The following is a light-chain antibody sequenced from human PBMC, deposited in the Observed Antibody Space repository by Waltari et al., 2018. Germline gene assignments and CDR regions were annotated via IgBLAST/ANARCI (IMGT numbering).Light chain of an antibody. CDR2: GAS. CDR1: QSGNDIY. J-gene: IGKJ1*01. V-gene: IGKV3-20*01. CDR3: QHLDTSWT. Sequence: ELVLTQSPVTLSLSPGERATLSCRASQSGNDIYLAWYQQKVGQPPRLLIYGASSRATGIPDRFSGSGSGTDFTLTISRLEPEDFAVYYCQHLDTSWTFGQGTKMEIE.